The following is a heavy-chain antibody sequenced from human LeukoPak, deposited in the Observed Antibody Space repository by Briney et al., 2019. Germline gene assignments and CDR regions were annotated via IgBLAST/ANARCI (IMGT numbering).Heavy chain of an antibody. CDR1: GGSFSGYY. CDR3: ARHPSWYGGFDY. V-gene: IGHV4-34*01. J-gene: IGHJ4*02. Sequence: SETLSLTRAVYGGSFSGYYWSWIRQPPGKGLEWIGEINHSGSTNYNPSLKSRVTISVDTSKNQFSLKLSSVTAADTAVYYCARHPSWYGGFDYWGQGTLVTVSS. CDR2: INHSGST. D-gene: IGHD6-13*01.